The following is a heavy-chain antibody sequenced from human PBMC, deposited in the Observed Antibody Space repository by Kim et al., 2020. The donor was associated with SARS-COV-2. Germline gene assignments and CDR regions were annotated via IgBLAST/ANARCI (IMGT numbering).Heavy chain of an antibody. D-gene: IGHD3-10*01. V-gene: IGHV4-39*01. Sequence: SETLSLTCTVSGGSISSSSYYWGWIRQPPGKGLEWIGSIYYSGSTYYNPSLKSRVTISVDTSKNQFSLKLSSVTAADTAVYYCARPLWFGELLFRNWFDPWGQGTLVTVSS. CDR2: IYYSGST. J-gene: IGHJ5*02. CDR3: ARPLWFGELLFRNWFDP. CDR1: GGSISSSSYY.